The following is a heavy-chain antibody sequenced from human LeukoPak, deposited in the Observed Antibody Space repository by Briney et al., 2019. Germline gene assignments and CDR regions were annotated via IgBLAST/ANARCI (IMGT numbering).Heavy chain of an antibody. D-gene: IGHD4-17*01. CDR3: ARHVAYGPFDN. CDR1: GGSFSGYY. CDR2: INHSGST. Sequence: SETLSLTCAVYGGSFSGYYWSWIRQPPGKGLEWIGEINHSGSTNYNPSLKSRVTISVDTSKNQFSLRLSFLTAADTAVYYCARHVAYGPFDNWGQGTLVTVSS. J-gene: IGHJ4*02. V-gene: IGHV4-34*01.